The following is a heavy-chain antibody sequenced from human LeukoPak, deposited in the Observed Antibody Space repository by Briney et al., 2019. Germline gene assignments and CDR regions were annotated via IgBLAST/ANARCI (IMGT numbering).Heavy chain of an antibody. CDR1: GGSFSGYY. D-gene: IGHD1-1*01. V-gene: IGHV4-34*01. CDR2: INHSGST. J-gene: IGHJ4*02. Sequence: PSETLSLTCAVYGGSFSGYYWSWIRQPPGKGLEWIGEINHSGSTNYNPSLKSRVTISVDTSKNQFSLKLSSVTAADTAVYYCARGGVERRLGHFDYWGQGTLVTVSS. CDR3: ARGGVERRLGHFDY.